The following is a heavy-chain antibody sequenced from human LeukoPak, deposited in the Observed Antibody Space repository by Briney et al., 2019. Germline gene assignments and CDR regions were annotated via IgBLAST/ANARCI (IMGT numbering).Heavy chain of an antibody. CDR2: ISSSSYI. CDR1: GFTFSSYS. Sequence: GGSLRLSCAASGFTFSSYSMNWVRQAPGKGLEWVSSISSSSYIYYSDSVKGRFTISRDNAKNSLYLQMNSLRAEDTAVYYCARSVWPHWGQGTLVTVSS. D-gene: IGHD2-8*01. CDR3: ARSVWPH. J-gene: IGHJ4*02. V-gene: IGHV3-21*01.